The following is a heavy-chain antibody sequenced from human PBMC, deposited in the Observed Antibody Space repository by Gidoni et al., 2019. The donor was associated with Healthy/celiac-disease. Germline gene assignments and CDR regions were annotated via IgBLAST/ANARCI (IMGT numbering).Heavy chain of an antibody. V-gene: IGHV3-30*18. CDR3: AKKGWPDDYYYYYYGMDV. D-gene: IGHD3-16*01. Sequence: QVQLVESGGGVVQPGRSLRLSCAASGFTFSSYGMHWVRRAPGKGLEWVAVISYDGSNKYYADSVKGRFTISRDNSKNTLYLQMNSLRAEDTAVYYCAKKGWPDDYYYYYYGMDVWGQGTTVTVSS. CDR2: ISYDGSNK. CDR1: GFTFSSYG. J-gene: IGHJ6*02.